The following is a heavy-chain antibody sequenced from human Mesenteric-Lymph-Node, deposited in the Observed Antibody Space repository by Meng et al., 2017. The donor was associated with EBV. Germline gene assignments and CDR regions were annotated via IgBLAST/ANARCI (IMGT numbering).Heavy chain of an antibody. D-gene: IGHD4-23*01. J-gene: IGHJ4*02. Sequence: MTKAGLSLNIPLKGAVYSFTSYWIGWLRPLTGNGLKWMGIIYPGTSYTRYSPSFQGQVTNSPDNPISPAYLQWSSLKASDTAMYYCARQQGNSGGDYWGQGTLVTAPQ. CDR2: IYPGTSYT. CDR1: VYSFTSYW. CDR3: ARQQGNSGGDY. V-gene: IGHV5-51*04.